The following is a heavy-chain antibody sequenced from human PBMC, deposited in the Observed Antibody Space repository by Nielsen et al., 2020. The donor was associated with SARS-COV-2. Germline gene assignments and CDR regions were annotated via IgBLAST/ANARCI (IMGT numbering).Heavy chain of an antibody. D-gene: IGHD2-8*01. CDR2: ISSSGGTI. J-gene: IGHJ5*02. V-gene: IGHV3-11*01. Sequence: RQAPGKGLEWVSYISSSGGTIYYADSVKGRFTISRDNAKNSLYLQMNSLRAEDTAVYYCARGGGIGYCTNGVCYPAYNWFDPWGQGTLVTVSS. CDR3: ARGGGIGYCTNGVCYPAYNWFDP.